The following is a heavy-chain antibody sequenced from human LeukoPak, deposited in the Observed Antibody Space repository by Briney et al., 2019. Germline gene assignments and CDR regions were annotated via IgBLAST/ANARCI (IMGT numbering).Heavy chain of an antibody. V-gene: IGHV4-4*09. J-gene: IGHJ4*02. CDR2: IYTSGST. CDR3: ARQVAAAARGHFDY. CDR1: GGSISSYY. Sequence: SETLSLTCTVSGGSISSYYWSWIRQPPGKGLEWIGYIYTSGSTNYNPSLKSRVTISVDTSKNQFSLKLSSVTAADTAEYYCARQVAAAARGHFDYWGQGTLVTVSS. D-gene: IGHD6-13*01.